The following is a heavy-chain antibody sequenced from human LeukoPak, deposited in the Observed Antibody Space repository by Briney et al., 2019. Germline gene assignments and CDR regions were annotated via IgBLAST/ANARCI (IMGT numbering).Heavy chain of an antibody. D-gene: IGHD3-22*01. CDR2: ISGGGGNP. V-gene: IGHV3-23*01. CDR3: AKDSYDSSGSRYDY. J-gene: IGHJ4*02. Sequence: PGGSLRLSCTVSGFTFSSYAMSWVRQAPGVGLEWVSAISGGGGNPWYADSVKGRFTISRDNSKNTLYMQMNSLRAEDTAIYYCAKDSYDSSGSRYDYWGQGTLVTVSS. CDR1: GFTFSSYA.